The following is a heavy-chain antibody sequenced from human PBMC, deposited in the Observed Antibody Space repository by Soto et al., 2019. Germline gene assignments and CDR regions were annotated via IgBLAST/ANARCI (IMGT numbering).Heavy chain of an antibody. CDR3: ARGRQQANYYYYGMDV. Sequence: GGSLKISCKGSGYSFTSYWISWVRQMPGKGLEWMGRIDPSDSYTNYSPSFQGHVTISADKSISTAYLQWSSLKASDTAMYYCARGRQQANYYYYGMDVWGQGTTVTVSS. D-gene: IGHD6-13*01. CDR1: GYSFTSYW. CDR2: IDPSDSYT. J-gene: IGHJ6*02. V-gene: IGHV5-10-1*01.